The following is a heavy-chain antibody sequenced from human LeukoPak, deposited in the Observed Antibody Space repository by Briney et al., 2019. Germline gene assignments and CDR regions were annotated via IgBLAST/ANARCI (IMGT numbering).Heavy chain of an antibody. J-gene: IGHJ6*03. CDR2: MNPNSGNT. V-gene: IGHV1-8*01. CDR1: GYTFTSYD. D-gene: IGHD2-2*01. CDR3: ARKGPANYYYYYMDV. Sequence: ASVKVSCKASGYTFTSYDLNWVRQANGQGLEWMGWMNPNSGNTGYAPKFQGRVTMTRNTSISTAYMELSSLRSEDTAVYYCARKGPANYYYYYMDVWGKGTSVTVSS.